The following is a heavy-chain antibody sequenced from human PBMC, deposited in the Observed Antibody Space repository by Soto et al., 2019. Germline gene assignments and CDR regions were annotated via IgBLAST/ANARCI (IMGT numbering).Heavy chain of an antibody. CDR1: GFTVSSNY. Sequence: EVQLVESGGGLVQPGGSLRLSCAASGFTVSSNYMSWVRQAPGKALEWVSVIYSGGSTYYADSVKGRFTISRDNSKNTLYPQMNSLRAEDTAVYYCARDNYNSAAAAPDPYYYYYMDVWGKGTTVTVS. D-gene: IGHD6-13*01. CDR3: ARDNYNSAAAAPDPYYYYYMDV. V-gene: IGHV3-66*01. CDR2: IYSGGST. J-gene: IGHJ6*03.